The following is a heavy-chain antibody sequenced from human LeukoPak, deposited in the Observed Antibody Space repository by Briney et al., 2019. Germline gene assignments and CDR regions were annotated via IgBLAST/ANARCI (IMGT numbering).Heavy chain of an antibody. V-gene: IGHV4-39*01. CDR3: ARRGIVGATMDY. D-gene: IGHD1-26*01. CDR2: IYYSGST. J-gene: IGHJ4*02. Sequence: SETLSLICTVSGGSISSSSYYWGWIRQPPGKGLEWIGSIYYSGSTYYNPSLKSRVTISVDTSKNQFSLKLSSVTAADTAVYYCARRGIVGATMDYWGQGTLVTVSS. CDR1: GGSISSSSYY.